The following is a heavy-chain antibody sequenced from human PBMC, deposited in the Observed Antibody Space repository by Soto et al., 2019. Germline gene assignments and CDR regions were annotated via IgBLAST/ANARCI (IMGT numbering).Heavy chain of an antibody. CDR1: GFTFSSYA. CDR3: AKWGYDSSGYFPYSYGMDV. Sequence: PGGSLRLSCAASGFTFSSYAMSWVRQAPGKGLEWVSAISGSGGSTYYADSVKGRFTISRDNSKNTLYLQMNSLRAEDTAVYYCAKWGYDSSGYFPYSYGMDVWGQGTTVTVS. V-gene: IGHV3-23*01. J-gene: IGHJ6*02. CDR2: ISGSGGST. D-gene: IGHD3-22*01.